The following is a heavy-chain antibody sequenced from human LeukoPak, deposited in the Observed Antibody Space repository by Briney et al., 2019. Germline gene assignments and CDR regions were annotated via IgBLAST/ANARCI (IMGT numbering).Heavy chain of an antibody. Sequence: GGSLRLSCAASGFTFSSYSMHWVRQAPGKGLEYVSAISSNGGSTYYANSVKGRFTISRDNSKNTLYLQMGSLRAEDMAVYYCAKDSGSITGTTFSYWGQGTLVTVSS. CDR2: ISSNGGST. V-gene: IGHV3-64*01. J-gene: IGHJ4*02. CDR3: AKDSGSITGTTFSY. D-gene: IGHD1-7*01. CDR1: GFTFSSYS.